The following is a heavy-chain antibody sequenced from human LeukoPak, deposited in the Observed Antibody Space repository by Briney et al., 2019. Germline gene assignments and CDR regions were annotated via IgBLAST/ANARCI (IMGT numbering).Heavy chain of an antibody. V-gene: IGHV5-51*01. J-gene: IGHJ3*02. D-gene: IGHD1-26*01. Sequence: IGWGRXXPGKGLGGMGIIYPGDSDTRYSPSFQGQVTISADKSISTAYLQWSSLKASDTAMYYCALPAELPHAFDIWGQGTMVTISS. CDR2: IYPGDSDT. CDR3: ALPAELPHAFDI.